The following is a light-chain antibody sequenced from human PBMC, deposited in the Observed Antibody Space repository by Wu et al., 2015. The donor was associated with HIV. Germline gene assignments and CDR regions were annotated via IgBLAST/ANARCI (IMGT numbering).Light chain of an antibody. J-gene: IGKJ1*01. CDR1: QSVSSSY. CDR2: GAS. V-gene: IGKV3-20*01. Sequence: EIVLTQSPGTLSLSPGERATLSCRASQSVSSSYLAWYQQKPGQAPRLLIYGASSRATGIPDRFSGSGSGTDFTLTISRLEPEDFAVYYCQQYGSSNIGQGTKVEIK. CDR3: QQYGSSN.